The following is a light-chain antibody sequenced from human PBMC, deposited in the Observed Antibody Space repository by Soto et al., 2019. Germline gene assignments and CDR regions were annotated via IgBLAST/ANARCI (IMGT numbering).Light chain of an antibody. CDR2: KAS. CDR1: QSISYW. CDR3: QQYNRYST. Sequence: DIQMTQSPSTLSASVGDRVTITCRASQSISYWLAWYQQKPGKAPKLPIYKASTLESGVPSRFSGSGSGTEFTLTISSLQPDDFATYYCQQYNRYSTFGQGTKLEIK. J-gene: IGKJ2*01. V-gene: IGKV1-5*03.